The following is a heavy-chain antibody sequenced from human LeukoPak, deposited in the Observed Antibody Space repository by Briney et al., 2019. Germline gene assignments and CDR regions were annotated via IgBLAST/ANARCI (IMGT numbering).Heavy chain of an antibody. CDR2: ISSSSSYI. D-gene: IGHD6-19*01. CDR1: GFTFSSYS. J-gene: IGHJ4*02. CDR3: AREARSSGWYHPFDY. Sequence: GGSLRLSCAASGFTFSSYSMNWVRQAPGKGLEWVSSISSSSSYIYYADSVKGRFTISRDNAKNSLYQQMNSLRAEDTAVYYCAREARSSGWYHPFDYWGQGTLVTVSS. V-gene: IGHV3-21*01.